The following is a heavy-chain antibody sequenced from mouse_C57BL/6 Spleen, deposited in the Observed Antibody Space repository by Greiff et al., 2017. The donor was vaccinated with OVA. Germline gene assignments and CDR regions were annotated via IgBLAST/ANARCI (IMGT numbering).Heavy chain of an antibody. V-gene: IGHV1-55*01. CDR2: IYPGSGST. J-gene: IGHJ1*03. Sequence: QVHVKQSGAELVKPGASVKMSCKASGYTFTSYWITWVKQRPGQGLEWIGDIYPGSGSTNYNEKFKSKATLTVDTSSSTAYMQLSSLTSEDSAVYYSARRVFTTVVDWYFDVWGTGTTVTVSS. D-gene: IGHD1-1*01. CDR3: ARRVFTTVVDWYFDV. CDR1: GYTFTSYW.